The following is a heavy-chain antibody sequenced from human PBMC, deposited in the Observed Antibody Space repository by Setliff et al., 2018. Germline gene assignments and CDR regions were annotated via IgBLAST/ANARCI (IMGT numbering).Heavy chain of an antibody. CDR2: IKRDGSEK. D-gene: IGHD2-15*01. J-gene: IGHJ6*03. CDR3: ARDSGAHYFYYYYMDV. CDR1: GFTFNNYW. Sequence: PGGSLRLSCAASGFTFNNYWMGWVRQAPGKGLEWVANIKRDGSEKYYVDSVKGRFTISRDNARNSLHLQMNNLRAEDTAVYYCARDSGAHYFYYYYMDVWGKGTTVTVSS. V-gene: IGHV3-7*03.